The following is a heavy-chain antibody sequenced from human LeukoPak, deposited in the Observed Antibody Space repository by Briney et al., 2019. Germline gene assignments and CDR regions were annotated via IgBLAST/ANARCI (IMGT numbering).Heavy chain of an antibody. Sequence: SETLSLTCTVSGGSISSYYWSWIRQPAGKGLEWIGRIYTSGSTNYNPSLKSRVTMSVDTSKNQFSLKLSSVTAADTAVYYCAKRVDTAMVAIVFDIWGQGTMVTVSS. V-gene: IGHV4-4*07. CDR3: AKRVDTAMVAIVFDI. CDR2: IYTSGST. J-gene: IGHJ3*02. CDR1: GGSISSYY. D-gene: IGHD5-18*01.